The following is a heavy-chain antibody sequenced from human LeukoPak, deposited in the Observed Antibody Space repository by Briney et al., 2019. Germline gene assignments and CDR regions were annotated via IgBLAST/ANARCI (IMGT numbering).Heavy chain of an antibody. J-gene: IGHJ4*02. V-gene: IGHV1-69*13. CDR1: GGTFSSYA. CDR3: ARDRRYYDSSGYRYYFDY. Sequence: SVKVSCKASGGTFSSYAISWVRQAPGQGLEWMGRIIPIFGIANYAQKFQGRVTITADESTSTAYMELSSLRSEDTAVYYCARDRRYYDSSGYRYYFDYWGQGTLVTVSS. CDR2: IIPIFGIA. D-gene: IGHD3-22*01.